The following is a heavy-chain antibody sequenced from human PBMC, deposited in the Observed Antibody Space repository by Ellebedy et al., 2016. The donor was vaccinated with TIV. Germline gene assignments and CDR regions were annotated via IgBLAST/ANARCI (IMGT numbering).Heavy chain of an antibody. CDR3: AREPTRAGFGAPSFDY. V-gene: IGHV1-18*01. D-gene: IGHD3-10*01. J-gene: IGHJ4*02. CDR2: ISAYNGNT. Sequence: ASVKVSCKASGYTFTSYGISWVRQAPGQGLEWMGWISAYNGNTNYAQKLQGRVTMTTDTSTSTAYMELRSLRSDDTAVYYCAREPTRAGFGAPSFDYWGQGTLVTVSS. CDR1: GYTFTSYG.